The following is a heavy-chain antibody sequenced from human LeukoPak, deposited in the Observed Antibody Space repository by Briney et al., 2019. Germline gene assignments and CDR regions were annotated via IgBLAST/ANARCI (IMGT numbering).Heavy chain of an antibody. J-gene: IGHJ4*02. V-gene: IGHV3-33*03. D-gene: IGHD1-26*01. CDR1: GFSFSNHG. CDR3: AKPTWGSGSFLIDF. Sequence: PGRALRLSCVASGFSFSNHGMHWVRQAPGRGLEWVAVIWNDGSYEHYTDSVKGRFTISRDNSKNTLFLQLNSLRPEDTAVYYCAKPTWGSGSFLIDFWGQGTLVTASS. CDR2: IWNDGSYE.